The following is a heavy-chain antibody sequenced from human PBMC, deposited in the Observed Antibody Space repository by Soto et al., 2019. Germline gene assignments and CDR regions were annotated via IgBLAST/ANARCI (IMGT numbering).Heavy chain of an antibody. J-gene: IGHJ3*02. CDR2: IYPGDSDT. CDR3: PRGILPSSSWYGASDI. CDR1: GYSFTSYW. Sequence: GEYLKISCKGSGYSFTSYWIGCVRQMPGKGLEWMGIIYPGDSDTRYSPSFQGQVTISADNSISTAYLQWSSLKASDTAMYYCPRGILPSSSWYGASDIWGQGTMVTVAS. V-gene: IGHV5-51*01. D-gene: IGHD6-13*01.